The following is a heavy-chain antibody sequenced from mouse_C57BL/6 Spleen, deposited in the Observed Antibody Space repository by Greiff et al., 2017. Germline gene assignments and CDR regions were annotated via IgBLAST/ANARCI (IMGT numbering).Heavy chain of an antibody. Sequence: VQLQQPGTELVKPGASVKLSCKASGYTFTSYWMHWVKQRPGQGLEWIGNINPSNGGTNYNEKFKSKATLTVDKSSSTAYMQLSSLTSEDSAVYYCAREGTYYSNYDAMDYWGQGTSVTVSS. D-gene: IGHD2-5*01. V-gene: IGHV1-53*01. CDR3: AREGTYYSNYDAMDY. J-gene: IGHJ4*01. CDR1: GYTFTSYW. CDR2: INPSNGGT.